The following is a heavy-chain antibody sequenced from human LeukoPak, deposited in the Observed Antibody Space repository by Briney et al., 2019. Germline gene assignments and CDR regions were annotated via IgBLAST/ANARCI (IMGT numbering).Heavy chain of an antibody. D-gene: IGHD3-3*01. V-gene: IGHV4-61*02. CDR2: IYTSGST. CDR3: ARAGFWSGYYNWFDP. CDR1: GGSISSGSYY. Sequence: SETLSLTCTVSGGSISSGSYYWSWIRQPAGKGLEWIGRIYTSGSTNYNPSLKSRVTISVDTSKNQFSLKLSSVTAADTAVYYCARAGFWSGYYNWFDPWGQGTLVTVSS. J-gene: IGHJ5*02.